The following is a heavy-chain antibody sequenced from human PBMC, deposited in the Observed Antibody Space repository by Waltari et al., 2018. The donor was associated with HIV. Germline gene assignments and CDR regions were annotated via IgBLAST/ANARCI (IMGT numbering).Heavy chain of an antibody. V-gene: IGHV3-9*01. J-gene: IGHJ4*02. CDR3: AKDVRPGGITIFGVAFGY. CDR2: INWNSGSI. D-gene: IGHD3-3*01. CDR1: GFTFVDYA. Sequence: EVQLVESGGGLVQPGRSLRLSCAASGFTFVDYAMHWVRQAPGKGLEWVSGINWNSGSIAYADSVKGRFTISRDNAKNSLYLQTNSLRVEDTALYYCAKDVRPGGITIFGVAFGYWGQGTLVTVSS.